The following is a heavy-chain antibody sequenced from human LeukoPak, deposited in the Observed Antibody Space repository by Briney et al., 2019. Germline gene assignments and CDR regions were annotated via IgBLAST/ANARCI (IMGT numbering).Heavy chain of an antibody. CDR2: ISGSGGST. CDR1: GFIFSSYA. J-gene: IGHJ5*02. D-gene: IGHD3-22*01. V-gene: IGHV3-23*01. CDR3: AKSRPYYYDSSGYYT. Sequence: GGSLRLSCAASGFIFSSYAMSWVRQAPGKGLEWVSAISGSGGSTYYADPVKGRFTISRDNSKNTLYLQMNSLRAEDTAVYYCAKSRPYYYDSSGYYTWGQGTLVTVSS.